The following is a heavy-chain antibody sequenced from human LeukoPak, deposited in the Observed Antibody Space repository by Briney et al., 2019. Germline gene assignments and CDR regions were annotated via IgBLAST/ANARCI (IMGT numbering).Heavy chain of an antibody. D-gene: IGHD1-26*01. Sequence: PSQTLSLTCTVSGGSISSGDYYWSWIRQPPGKGLEWIGYIYYSGSTYYNPSLKSRVTISVDTSKNQFSLKLSSVTAADTAVYYCARVGGGSYYQDAFDIWGQGTMVTVSS. CDR1: GGSISSGDYY. CDR3: ARVGGGSYYQDAFDI. CDR2: IYYSGST. J-gene: IGHJ3*02. V-gene: IGHV4-30-4*08.